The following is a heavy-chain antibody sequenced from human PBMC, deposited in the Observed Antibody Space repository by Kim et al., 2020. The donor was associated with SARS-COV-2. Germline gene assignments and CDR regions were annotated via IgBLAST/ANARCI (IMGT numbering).Heavy chain of an antibody. CDR1: GYPFTSYD. D-gene: IGHD2-15*01. J-gene: IGHJ4*02. V-gene: IGHV1-8*01. CDR2: MNPNSDNT. Sequence: ASVKVSCKASGYPFTSYDINWVRQATGQGLEWMGWMNPNSDNTGYAQKFQGRVSMTRDTSISTAYMELSNLTSEDTAVYYCARGSSLMVVPAEDYWGQGTLVIVSS. CDR3: ARGSSLMVVPAEDY.